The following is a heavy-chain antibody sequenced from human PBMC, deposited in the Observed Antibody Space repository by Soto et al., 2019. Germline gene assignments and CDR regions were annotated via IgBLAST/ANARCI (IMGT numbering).Heavy chain of an antibody. CDR2: ISHDGSNQ. D-gene: IGHD6-25*01. CDR3: AKDSSAAFDY. J-gene: IGHJ4*02. CDR1: GFTLRTSG. V-gene: IGHV3-30*18. Sequence: QVQLVESGEGVVQPGGSLRLSCVASGFTLRTSGMHWVRQAPSKGLEWVAVISHDGSNQFYAESVKGRFTISRDNSKNMLYLQMNSLRADDSAVYFCAKDSSAAFDYWGQGTVVTVSS.